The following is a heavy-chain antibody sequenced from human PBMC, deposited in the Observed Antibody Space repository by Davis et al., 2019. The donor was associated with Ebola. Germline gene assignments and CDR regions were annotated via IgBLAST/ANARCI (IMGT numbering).Heavy chain of an antibody. V-gene: IGHV4-59*11. D-gene: IGHD1-26*01. J-gene: IGHJ4*02. CDR1: GASIRGHY. CDR2: TFYTGGA. CDR3: ATDQIGRSY. Sequence: PSETLSLTCSVSGASIRGHYLSWVRQPPGRGLEWIGYTFYTGGADYSPSLDSRVTISIDMSKNQFSLQVTSVSAADTAVYYCATDQIGRSYWGQGTLVTVSS.